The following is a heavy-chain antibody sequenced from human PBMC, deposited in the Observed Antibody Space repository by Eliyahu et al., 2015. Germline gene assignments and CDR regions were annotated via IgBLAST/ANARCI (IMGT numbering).Heavy chain of an antibody. V-gene: IGHV1-3*01. D-gene: IGHD4-11*01. J-gene: IGHJ3*01. CDR3: ARDWGYDYTSNAFDL. Sequence: QDHLVQSGAEVKKPGASVKVSCKASGYTFTRNAMHWVRQAPGQSLEWMGWINAGTGNTKXSQKLQGRVTITRDTSASTVYMELRSLTSEDMAVYYCARDWGYDYTSNAFDLWGQGTMVTVSS. CDR1: GYTFTRNA. CDR2: INAGTGNT.